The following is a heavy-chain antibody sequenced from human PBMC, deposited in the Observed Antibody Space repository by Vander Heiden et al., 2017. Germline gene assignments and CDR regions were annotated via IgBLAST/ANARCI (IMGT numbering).Heavy chain of an antibody. V-gene: IGHV3-23*01. CDR3: ARFDTFGGVIVTLPVY. CDR2: ISGSGGST. D-gene: IGHD3-16*02. Sequence: EVQLLESGGGLVQPGGSLRLSCAASGFTFSGYAMSWVRQAPGKGLEWVSAISGSGGSTYYADSVKGRFTISRDNSKNTLYLQMNSLRAEDTAVYYCARFDTFGGVIVTLPVYWGQGTLVTVSS. CDR1: GFTFSGYA. J-gene: IGHJ4*02.